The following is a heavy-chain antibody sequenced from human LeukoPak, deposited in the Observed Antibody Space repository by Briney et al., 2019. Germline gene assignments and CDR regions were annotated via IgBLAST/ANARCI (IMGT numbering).Heavy chain of an antibody. CDR3: AGHGDYVRLRYFDY. CDR2: INHSGST. Sequence: SETLSLTCAVYGGSFSGYYWSWIRQPPGKGLEWIGEINHSGSTNYNPSLKSRVTISVDTSKNQFSLRLSSVTAADTAVYYCAGHGDYVRLRYFDYWGQGTLVTVSS. D-gene: IGHD3-10*02. J-gene: IGHJ4*02. CDR1: GGSFSGYY. V-gene: IGHV4-34*01.